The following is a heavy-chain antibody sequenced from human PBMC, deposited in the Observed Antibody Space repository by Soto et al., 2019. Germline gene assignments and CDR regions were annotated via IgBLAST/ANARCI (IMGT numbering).Heavy chain of an antibody. D-gene: IGHD4-17*01. CDR1: GGTFSRYT. CDR3: ARGHYSNWFDP. V-gene: IGHV1-69*02. J-gene: IGHJ5*02. Sequence: QVQLVQSGAEVKKPGSSVKVSCKASGGTFSRYTISWVRQAPGQGLEWMGRIIPILGIANYAQKFQGRVTITADKSTSTAYMVLSSLRSEDTAVYYCARGHYSNWFDPWGQGTLVTVSS. CDR2: IIPILGIA.